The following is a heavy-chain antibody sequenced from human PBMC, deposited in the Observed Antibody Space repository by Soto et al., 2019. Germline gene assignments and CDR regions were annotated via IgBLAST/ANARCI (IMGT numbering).Heavy chain of an antibody. J-gene: IGHJ5*02. CDR3: ARDPIQYSSTGINWFDP. CDR1: GYTFTSYG. V-gene: IGHV1-18*01. Sequence: ASVKVSCKASGYTFTSYGISWVRQAPGQGLEWMGWISAYNGNTNYAQKLQGRVTMTTETSTSTAYMELRSLRSDDTAVYYCARDPIQYSSTGINWFDPWGQGTLVTVSS. CDR2: ISAYNGNT. D-gene: IGHD2-2*01.